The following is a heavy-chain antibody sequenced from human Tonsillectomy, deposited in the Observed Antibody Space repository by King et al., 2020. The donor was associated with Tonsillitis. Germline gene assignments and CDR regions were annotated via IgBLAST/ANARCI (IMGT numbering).Heavy chain of an antibody. V-gene: IGHV4-59*01. Sequence: SSYYWSWIRQPPGKGLDWIGYIYDSGSTNYNPSLKSRGTISVDTSKHQLCLKFSSVTAADTSVYYCARGSNLAAAGTGYYFDYWGQGTLVTV. CDR3: ARGSNLAAAGTGYYFDY. J-gene: IGHJ4*02. D-gene: IGHD6-13*01. CDR2: IYDSGST. CDR1: SSYY.